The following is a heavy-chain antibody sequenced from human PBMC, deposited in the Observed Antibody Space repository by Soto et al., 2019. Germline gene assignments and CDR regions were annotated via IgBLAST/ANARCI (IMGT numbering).Heavy chain of an antibody. V-gene: IGHV4-31*03. Sequence: QVQLQESGPGLVKPSQTLSLTCTVSGGSISSGGYYWSWIRQHPGKGLEWIGYIYYSGSTYYNPSLKSRVTISVDTSKNQFSLKLSSVTAADTAVYYCVGIAARRNYYYYYMDVWGKGTTVTVSS. J-gene: IGHJ6*03. CDR1: GGSISSGGYY. CDR3: VGIAARRNYYYYYMDV. CDR2: IYYSGST. D-gene: IGHD6-6*01.